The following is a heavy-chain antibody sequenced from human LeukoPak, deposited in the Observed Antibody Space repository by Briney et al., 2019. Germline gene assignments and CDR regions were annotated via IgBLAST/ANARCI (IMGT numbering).Heavy chain of an antibody. V-gene: IGHV3-30*02. D-gene: IGHD2-2*01. CDR1: GFTFSTYG. Sequence: PGGSLRLSCAASGFTFSTYGMHWVRQAPGKGREWVSFIRYDGSNKYYAESVKGRFTIYRDNSKNTLYLQMNSLRAEDTAVYYCAKDRERDIVVVPAASSWFDPWGQGTLVTVSS. CDR3: AKDRERDIVVVPAASSWFDP. CDR2: IRYDGSNK. J-gene: IGHJ5*02.